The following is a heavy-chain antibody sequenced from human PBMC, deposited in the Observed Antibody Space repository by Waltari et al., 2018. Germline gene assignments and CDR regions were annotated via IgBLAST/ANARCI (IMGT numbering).Heavy chain of an antibody. CDR2: ISAYSGNT. D-gene: IGHD6-13*01. CDR3: ARTTAAGSGDFDF. V-gene: IGHV1-18*01. Sequence: QVQLLQSGAEMKEPGASVKVSCKASGYTFTNYGITWVRQAPGQGLQWMGWISAYSGNTDYAQKFQGRVTMTTDTSTSTAYMDLRSLRSDDTAVYYCARTTAAGSGDFDFWGQGSLVTVSS. J-gene: IGHJ4*02. CDR1: GYTFTNYG.